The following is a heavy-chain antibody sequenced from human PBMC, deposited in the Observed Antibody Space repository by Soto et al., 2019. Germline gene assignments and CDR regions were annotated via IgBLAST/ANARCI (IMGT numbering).Heavy chain of an antibody. D-gene: IGHD1-7*01. CDR2: INPNSGGT. CDR1: GYTFTGYY. CDR3: ARTNTGTTYHYYGMDV. V-gene: IGHV1-2*02. Sequence: QVQLVQSGAEVKKPGASVKVSCKASGYTFTGYYMHWVRQAPGQGLEWMGWINPNSGGTNYAQKFQGRVTMTRDTSISTAYMELSRLRSDDTDVYYCARTNTGTTYHYYGMDVWGQGTTVSVSS. J-gene: IGHJ6*02.